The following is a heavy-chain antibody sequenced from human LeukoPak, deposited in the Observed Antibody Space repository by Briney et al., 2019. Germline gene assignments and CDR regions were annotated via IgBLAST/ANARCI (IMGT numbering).Heavy chain of an antibody. J-gene: IGHJ4*02. Sequence: ASVKVSCKASGYTFTGYYIHWVRQAPGQGLEWMGWINPNSGGTNNAQKFQGRVTMTRDTSISTAYMELSRLRSDDTAVYYCARDRYSYYDTSGYPGGWGQGTLVTVSS. CDR3: ARDRYSYYDTSGYPGG. D-gene: IGHD3-22*01. CDR1: GYTFTGYY. V-gene: IGHV1-2*02. CDR2: INPNSGGT.